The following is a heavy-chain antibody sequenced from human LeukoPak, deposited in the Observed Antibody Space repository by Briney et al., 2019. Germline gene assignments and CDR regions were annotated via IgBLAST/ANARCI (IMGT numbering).Heavy chain of an antibody. CDR1: GGPITSSSYY. CDR3: ARRRGGDAFDI. J-gene: IGHJ3*02. CDR2: IYYTGGI. Sequence: SETLSLTCSVSGGPITSSSYYWGWIRQPPGKGLEWIGSIYYTGGIYYSPSLKSRVTMSVDTSKNQFSLKLSSVTAADTAVYYCARRRGGDAFDIWGQGTMVTVSS. V-gene: IGHV4-39*01. D-gene: IGHD3-10*01.